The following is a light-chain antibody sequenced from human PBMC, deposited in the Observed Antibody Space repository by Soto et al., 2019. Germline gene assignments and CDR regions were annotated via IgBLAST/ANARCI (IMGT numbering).Light chain of an antibody. CDR1: SGPVFTSSY. V-gene: IGLV8-61*01. CDR2: NTN. J-gene: IGLJ2*01. Sequence: QTVVTQEPSFSVSPGGTVTLTCGLSSGPVFTSSYPNWYQQTPGQAPRTLIFNTNTRSSGVPDRFSGSKSGNTASLSISGLQAEDEADYYCCAYAGSYTVLFGGGTKVTVL. CDR3: CAYAGSYTVL.